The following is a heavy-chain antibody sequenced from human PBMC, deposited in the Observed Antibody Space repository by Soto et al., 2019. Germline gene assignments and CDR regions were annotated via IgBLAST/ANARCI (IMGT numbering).Heavy chain of an antibody. D-gene: IGHD3-3*01. Sequence: QVQVVESGGGVAQPGRSRRLSCAAPGFTFSSFGMHWVRQAPGKGLEWVSLIWYDGSKKSYGDSVKGRFTISRDNSRNTVYLQMNSLRADDTAVYYCARDASYYSLWSGYYPSRNGMDVWGQGTTVTVSS. CDR3: ARDASYYSLWSGYYPSRNGMDV. CDR1: GFTFSSFG. CDR2: IWYDGSKK. V-gene: IGHV3-33*01. J-gene: IGHJ6*02.